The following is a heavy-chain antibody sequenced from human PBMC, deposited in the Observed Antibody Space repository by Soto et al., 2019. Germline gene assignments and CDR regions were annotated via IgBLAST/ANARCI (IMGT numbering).Heavy chain of an antibody. Sequence: SETLSLTCAVSGHYISRYYCMWIRQPPGKGLESIGYIYYGGSTNYNPSLKSRVTISVDTSKNQFSLKLSSVTAADTAVYYCARRLRYSYGYWFDPWGQGTLVTVSS. D-gene: IGHD5-18*01. CDR2: IYYGGST. CDR3: ARRLRYSYGYWFDP. CDR1: GHYISRYY. V-gene: IGHV4-59*08. J-gene: IGHJ5*02.